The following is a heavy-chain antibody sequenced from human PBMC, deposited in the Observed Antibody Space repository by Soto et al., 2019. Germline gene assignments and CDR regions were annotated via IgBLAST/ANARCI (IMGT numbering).Heavy chain of an antibody. D-gene: IGHD3-9*01. V-gene: IGHV1-2*04. CDR2: INPNSGGT. Sequence: ASVKVYCKASGYTFTGYYMHWVRQAPGQGLEWMGWINPNSGGTNYAQKFQGWVTMTRDTSISTAYMELSRLRSDDTAVYYCARGGNYDILTGYSNSFDYWGQGTLVTVSS. CDR1: GYTFTGYY. CDR3: ARGGNYDILTGYSNSFDY. J-gene: IGHJ4*02.